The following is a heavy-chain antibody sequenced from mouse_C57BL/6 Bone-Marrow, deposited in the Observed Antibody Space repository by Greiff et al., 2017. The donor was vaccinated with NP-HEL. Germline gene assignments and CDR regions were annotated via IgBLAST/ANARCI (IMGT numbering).Heavy chain of an antibody. Sequence: VQLQQSGAELVRPGASVKLSCTASGFTIKDDYMHWVKQRPEQGLEWIGWIDPENGDTEYASKFQGKATITADTTSNTAYLPLSSLTSWDTAVYYCTWYAMDYWGQGTSVTVSS. CDR3: TWYAMDY. V-gene: IGHV14-4*01. CDR1: GFTIKDDY. CDR2: IDPENGDT. J-gene: IGHJ4*01.